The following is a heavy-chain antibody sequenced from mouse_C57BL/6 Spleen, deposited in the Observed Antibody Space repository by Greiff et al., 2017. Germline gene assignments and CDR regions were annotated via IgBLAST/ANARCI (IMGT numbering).Heavy chain of an antibody. J-gene: IGHJ3*01. Sequence: EVQRVESGPGLVKPSQSLSLTCSVTGYSITSGYYWNWIRQFPGNKLEWMGYISYDGSNNYNPSLKNRISITRDTSKNQFFLKLNSVTTEDTATYYCARDGYYGSSPWFAYWGQGTLVTVSA. CDR2: ISYDGSN. CDR3: ARDGYYGSSPWFAY. CDR1: GYSITSGYY. D-gene: IGHD1-1*01. V-gene: IGHV3-6*01.